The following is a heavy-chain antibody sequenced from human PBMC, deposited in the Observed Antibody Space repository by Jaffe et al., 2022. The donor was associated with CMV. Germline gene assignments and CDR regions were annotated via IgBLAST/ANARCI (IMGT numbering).Heavy chain of an antibody. CDR3: ASDVVVAGELNYYYYYMDV. CDR1: GGSISSSNW. D-gene: IGHD2-2*01. J-gene: IGHJ6*03. V-gene: IGHV4-4*02. CDR2: IYHSGST. Sequence: QVQLQESGPGLVKPSGTLSLTCAVSGGSISSSNWWSWVRQPPGKGLEWIGEIYHSGSTNYNPSLKSRVTISVDKSKNQFSLKLSSVTAADTAVYYCASDVVVAGELNYYYYYMDVWGKGTTVTVSS.